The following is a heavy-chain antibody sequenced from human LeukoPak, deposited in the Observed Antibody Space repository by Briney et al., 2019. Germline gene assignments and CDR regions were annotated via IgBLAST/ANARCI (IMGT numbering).Heavy chain of an antibody. CDR2: IIPTLGIA. V-gene: IGHV1-69*02. D-gene: IGHD3-10*01. CDR3: ARFYGSGSHDDY. Sequence: ASVKVSCKASGGTFSSYTISWVRQAPGQGLEWMGRIIPTLGIANYAQKFQGRVTITADKSTSTAYMELSSLRSEDTAVYYCARFYGSGSHDDYWGQGTLVTVSS. J-gene: IGHJ4*02. CDR1: GGTFSSYT.